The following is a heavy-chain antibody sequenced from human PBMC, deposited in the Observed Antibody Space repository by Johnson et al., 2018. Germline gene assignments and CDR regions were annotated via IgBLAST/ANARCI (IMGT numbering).Heavy chain of an antibody. Sequence: QLVESGGGVVQPGRSLRLSCATSGFTFSSYGMHWVRQAPGKGLEWVAVIWDDGINKYYADSGKGRFTIARDNSKNTLYLQLNSLRAEDTAVYYCARGYSNPRHGMDVWGQGTTVTVSS. V-gene: IGHV3-33*01. J-gene: IGHJ6*02. CDR3: ARGYSNPRHGMDV. D-gene: IGHD4-11*01. CDR1: GFTFSSYG. CDR2: IWDDGINK.